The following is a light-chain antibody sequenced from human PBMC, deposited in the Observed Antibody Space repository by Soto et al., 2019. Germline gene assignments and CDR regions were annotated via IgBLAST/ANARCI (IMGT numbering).Light chain of an antibody. CDR2: GAS. CDR1: QSVSNNY. J-gene: IGKJ1*01. CDR3: QQYGSSGT. V-gene: IGKV3-20*01. Sequence: EIVLTQSPGTLSLSPGERATLSCRASQSVSNNYLAWYQQKPGQAPRLLIYGASNSATAIPDRFSGSGSGTDFTLTISRLEPKDFAVYYCQQYGSSGTFGKGTKVDIK.